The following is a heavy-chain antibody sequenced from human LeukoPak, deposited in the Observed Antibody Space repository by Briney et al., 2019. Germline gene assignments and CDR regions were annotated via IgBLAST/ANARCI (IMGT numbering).Heavy chain of an antibody. V-gene: IGHV1-2*02. CDR3: ARGRGRVAGTVKINDAFDI. Sequence: ASVKVSCKASGYTFTGYYMHWVRQTPGQGLEWMGWINPNSGGTNYAQKFQGRVTMTRDTSISTVYMELSRLRSDDTAVYYCARGRGRVAGTVKINDAFDIWSQGTMVTVSS. CDR2: INPNSGGT. D-gene: IGHD6-19*01. J-gene: IGHJ3*02. CDR1: GYTFTGYY.